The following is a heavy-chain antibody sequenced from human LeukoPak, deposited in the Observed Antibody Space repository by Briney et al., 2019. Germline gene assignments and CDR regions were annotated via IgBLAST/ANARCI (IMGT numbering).Heavy chain of an antibody. J-gene: IGHJ4*02. CDR2: ISAYNGNT. CDR3: ARVGGRGDLDY. V-gene: IGHV1-18*01. CDR1: GYTFTSYG. Sequence: GSVKVSCKASGYTFTSYGISWVRQAPGQGLEWMGWISAYNGNTNYAQKLQGRVTITRNTSISTAYMELSSLRSEDTAVYYCARVGGRGDLDYWGQGTLVTVSS. D-gene: IGHD3-10*01.